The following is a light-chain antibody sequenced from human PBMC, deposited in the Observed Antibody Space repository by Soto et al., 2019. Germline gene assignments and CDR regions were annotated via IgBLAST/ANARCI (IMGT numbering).Light chain of an antibody. V-gene: IGLV2-14*03. J-gene: IGLJ1*01. CDR2: DVG. CDR1: HSDIGNYNY. Sequence: QSVLTQPASVSGSPGQSITISCTGTHSDIGNYNYVSWYQHLPGKAPKLMIYDVGSRPSGVSSRFSGSKSGNTASLAISGLQAEDEADYYSNSYREPPPRFYVSGNGTKVT. CDR3: NSYREPPPRFYV.